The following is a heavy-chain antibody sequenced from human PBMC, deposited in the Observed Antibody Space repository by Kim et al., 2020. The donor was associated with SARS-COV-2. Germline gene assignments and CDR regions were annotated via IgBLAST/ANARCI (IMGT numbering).Heavy chain of an antibody. V-gene: IGHV3-21*01. CDR1: GFTFSSYS. D-gene: IGHD3-3*01. CDR3: ARGESTEMESAFDI. J-gene: IGHJ3*02. Sequence: GGSLRLSCAASGFTFSSYSMNWVRQAPGKGLEWVSSISSSSSYIYYADSVKGRFTISRDNAKNSLYLQMNSLRAEDTAVYYCARGESTEMESAFDIWGQGTMVTVSS. CDR2: ISSSSSYI.